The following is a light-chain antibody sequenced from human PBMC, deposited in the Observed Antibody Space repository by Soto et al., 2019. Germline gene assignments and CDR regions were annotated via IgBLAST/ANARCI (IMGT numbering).Light chain of an antibody. CDR2: AAS. CDR1: QNINTY. J-gene: IGKJ3*01. Sequence: EIQMTQSPSSLSAFVGDRVTITCRASQNINTYLNWYHHKPGKAPKLLIYAASNLHSGVPSRFSGSGSGTDFSLTISSLQPEDFATYYCQQFYSAPPFTFGPGTKVDVK. V-gene: IGKV1-39*01. CDR3: QQFYSAPPFT.